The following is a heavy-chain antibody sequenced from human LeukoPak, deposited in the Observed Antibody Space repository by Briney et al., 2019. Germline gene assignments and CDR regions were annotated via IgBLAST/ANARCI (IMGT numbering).Heavy chain of an antibody. D-gene: IGHD6-13*01. CDR2: INTGGST. CDR3: AKKGLAAPGTPYFDY. J-gene: IGHJ4*02. V-gene: IGHV3-23*01. Sequence: GGSLRLSCADSGFTFSSYAMSWVRQAPGKGLEWVSAINTGGSTYYADSVRGRFTISRDISKNTLYLQMNSLRADDTAVYYCAKKGLAAPGTPYFDYWGQGTLVTVSS. CDR1: GFTFSSYA.